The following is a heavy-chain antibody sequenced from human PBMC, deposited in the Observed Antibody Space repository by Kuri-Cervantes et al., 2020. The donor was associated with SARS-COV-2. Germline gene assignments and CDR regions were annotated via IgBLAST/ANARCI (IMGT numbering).Heavy chain of an antibody. V-gene: IGHV4-61*05. CDR3: ASTSYDFWSGPTIYFDY. Sequence: SETLSLTCTVSGGFISSSSYYWGWILQPPGKGLEWIGYIYYSGSTYYNPSLKSRVTISVDTSKNQFSLKLSSVTAADTAVYYCASTSYDFWSGPTIYFDYWGQGTLVTVSS. D-gene: IGHD3-3*01. CDR1: GGFISSSSYY. J-gene: IGHJ4*02. CDR2: IYYSGST.